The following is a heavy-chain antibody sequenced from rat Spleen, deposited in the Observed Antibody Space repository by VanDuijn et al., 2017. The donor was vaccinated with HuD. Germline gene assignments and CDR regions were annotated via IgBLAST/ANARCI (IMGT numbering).Heavy chain of an antibody. CDR3: ARRGTTPGDY. V-gene: IGHV5-25*01. J-gene: IGHJ2*01. CDR2: ITTGGAIT. CDR1: GFIFSNYY. D-gene: IGHD1-5*01. Sequence: EVQLVESGGGLVQPGRSMSLSCAASGFIFSNYYMVWVRQAPTKGLEWVASITTGGAITSYRDSVKGRFTISRDTAKSTLYLQMDSLRSEDTATYYCARRGTTPGDYWGQGVMVTVSS.